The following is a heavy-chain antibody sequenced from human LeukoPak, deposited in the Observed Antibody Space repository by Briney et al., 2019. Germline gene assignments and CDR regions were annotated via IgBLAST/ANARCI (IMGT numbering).Heavy chain of an antibody. V-gene: IGHV3-23*01. CDR1: GFTFSSYA. J-gene: IGHJ4*02. D-gene: IGHD6-13*01. CDR3: AKTRPLDSSSWSHGDY. Sequence: GGSLRLSCAASGFTFSSYAMSWVRQAPGKGLEWVSAISGSGDSTYYGDSVKGRFTISRDNSKNTLYLQMNSLKAEDTAVYYCAKTRPLDSSSWSHGDYWGQGTLVTVSS. CDR2: ISGSGDST.